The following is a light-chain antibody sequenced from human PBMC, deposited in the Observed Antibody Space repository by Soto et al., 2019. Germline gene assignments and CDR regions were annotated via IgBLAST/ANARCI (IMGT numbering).Light chain of an antibody. V-gene: IGKV4-1*01. Sequence: DIVMTQSPDSLASSLGESATINCKSRQSVLYSSNNKNFLAWYQQKPGQPPKLLIYWASTRESGVPDRYSGSGSGIDFNLDITSLQAADVAIYFRQQFYTPPFTFGPGTKVDIK. CDR2: WAS. J-gene: IGKJ3*01. CDR3: QQFYTPPFT. CDR1: QSVLYSSNNKNF.